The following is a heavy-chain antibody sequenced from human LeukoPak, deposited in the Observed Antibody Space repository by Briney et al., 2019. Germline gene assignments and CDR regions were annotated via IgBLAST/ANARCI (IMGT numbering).Heavy chain of an antibody. CDR3: ARQLELPGIWFDP. V-gene: IGHV4-34*01. J-gene: IGHJ5*02. CDR1: AGSFSGYS. Sequence: SQTLSLTCAVYAGSFSGYSSSWIPQPPPERLECVVDITHSGSTHYTTPPKSRVTISVDTSKNQFSLKLSSVTAADTAVYYWARQLELPGIWFDPWGQGTLVTVSS. D-gene: IGHD1-26*01. CDR2: ITHSGST.